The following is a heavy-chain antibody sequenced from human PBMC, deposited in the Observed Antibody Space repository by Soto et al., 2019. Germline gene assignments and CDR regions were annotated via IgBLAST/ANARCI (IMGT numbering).Heavy chain of an antibody. CDR2: ISAYNGNT. D-gene: IGHD5-12*01. CDR1: GYTFTSYG. V-gene: IGHV1-18*01. J-gene: IGHJ3*02. Sequence: GASVKVSCKASGYTFTSYGISWVRQAPGQGLEWMGWISAYNGNTNYAQKLQDRVTMTTDTSTSTAYMELRSLRSDDTAVYYCAREYSGYDRHAFDIWGQGTMVTVSS. CDR3: AREYSGYDRHAFDI.